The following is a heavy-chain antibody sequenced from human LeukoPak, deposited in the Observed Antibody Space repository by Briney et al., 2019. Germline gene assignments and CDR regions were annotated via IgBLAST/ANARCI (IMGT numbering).Heavy chain of an antibody. V-gene: IGHV1-18*01. D-gene: IGHD3-10*01. Sequence: ASVKVSCNASGYPFTNYGITWVRQAPGQGLESMGWISAYNGDTKYAQKLQGRVTLTTDTSTSTAYMELRSLRSDDTAVYYCARASVRGVIKALIMDWGQGTLVAVSS. CDR2: ISAYNGDT. CDR3: ARASVRGVIKALIMD. CDR1: GYPFTNYG. J-gene: IGHJ4*02.